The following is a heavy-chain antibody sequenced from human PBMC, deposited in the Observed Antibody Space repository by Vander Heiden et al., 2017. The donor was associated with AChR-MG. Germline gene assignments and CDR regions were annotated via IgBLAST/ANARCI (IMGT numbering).Heavy chain of an antibody. D-gene: IGHD3-10*01. J-gene: IGHJ4*02. Sequence: EVQLLESGGDLVQPGGSLRLSCAASGFTFSSYAMTWGRQAPGKGLEWVSSISGGDTSTYYADSVKGRFTISRDNSKNTLYLQMNSLRAEDTAVYYCAYGTTWYGGDFWGQGTLVTVSS. CDR2: ISGGDTST. CDR1: GFTFSSYA. V-gene: IGHV3-23*01. CDR3: AYGTTWYGGDF.